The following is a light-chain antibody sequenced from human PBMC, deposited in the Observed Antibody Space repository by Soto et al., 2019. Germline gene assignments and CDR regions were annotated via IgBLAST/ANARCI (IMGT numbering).Light chain of an antibody. CDR1: SSDVGSYDY. CDR3: CSYAGSYTYL. V-gene: IGLV2-11*01. CDR2: DVN. J-gene: IGLJ1*01. Sequence: QSVLTQPRSVSGSPGQSVTISCTGTSSDVGSYDYVSWYQQQPGKAPKLMIYDVNKRPSGVPDRFSGSKSGNTASLTVSGLRAEDGADYYCCSYAGSYTYLFGTGTKLTVL.